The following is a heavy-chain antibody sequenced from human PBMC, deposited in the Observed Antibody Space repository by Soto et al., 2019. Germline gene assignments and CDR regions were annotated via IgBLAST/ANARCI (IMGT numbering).Heavy chain of an antibody. J-gene: IGHJ4*02. CDR2: ISYDGSNK. V-gene: IGHV3-30-3*01. Sequence: GGSLRLSCAASGFTFSSYPMHWVRQAPGKGLEWVAVISYDGSNKYYADSVKGRFTISRENSKNTLYLQMNSLRAEDTAVYYCARENWNFNYYFDYWGQGTLVTVSS. D-gene: IGHD1-7*01. CDR1: GFTFSSYP. CDR3: ARENWNFNYYFDY.